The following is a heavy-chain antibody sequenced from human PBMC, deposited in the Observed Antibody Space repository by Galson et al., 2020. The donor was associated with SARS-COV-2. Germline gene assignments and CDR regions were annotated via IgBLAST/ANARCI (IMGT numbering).Heavy chain of an antibody. CDR1: GFSFSSYA. CDR3: AKGLRYLEWLFHYFDL. Sequence: GESLKISCAGSGFSFSSYAMSWVRQAPGKGLEWVSVISATGGSTYYADSVKGRFTVSREHAENTVYLHMNSLRAEDTAVYYCAKGLRYLEWLFHYFDLWGQGTLVTVSS. V-gene: IGHV3-23*01. J-gene: IGHJ4*02. D-gene: IGHD3-3*01. CDR2: ISATGGST.